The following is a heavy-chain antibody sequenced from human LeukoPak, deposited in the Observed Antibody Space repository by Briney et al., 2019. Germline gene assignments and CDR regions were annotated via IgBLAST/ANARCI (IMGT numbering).Heavy chain of an antibody. CDR3: ATEIVATTGAYYYGMDV. V-gene: IGHV3-21*01. D-gene: IGHD5-12*01. CDR1: GLTFSSSS. J-gene: IGHJ6*04. CDR2: ISISSSYI. Sequence: GGSLRLSCAASGLTFSSSSMNWVRQAPGKGLEWVSSISISSSYIYYADSAKGRLTITRDNDNNSLYLQLNSLRAEDTAVYYCATEIVATTGAYYYGMDVWGKGTTVTVSS.